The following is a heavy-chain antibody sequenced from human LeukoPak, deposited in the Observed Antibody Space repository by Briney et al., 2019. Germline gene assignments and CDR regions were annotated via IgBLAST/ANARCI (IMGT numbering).Heavy chain of an antibody. V-gene: IGHV3-23*01. J-gene: IGHJ4*02. CDR1: GFTFSSYR. CDR2: ISPRGGGT. D-gene: IGHD7-27*01. CDR3: ARDLAWGAFDY. Sequence: GGSLRLSCAASGFTFSSYRMTWVRQAPGKGLEWLSGISPRGGGTYYADSVKGRFTISRDDSKNTLSLQMNSLRVEDTAVYYCARDLAWGAFDYWGQGTLVTVSS.